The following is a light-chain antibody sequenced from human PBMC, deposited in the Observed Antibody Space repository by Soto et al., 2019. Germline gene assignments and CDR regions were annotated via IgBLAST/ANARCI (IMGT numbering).Light chain of an antibody. CDR2: GAS. CDR1: QSVSSSY. CDR3: QRYGSSPETWT. J-gene: IGKJ1*01. Sequence: EIVLTQSPGTLSLSPGERATLSCRASQSVSSSYLAWYQQKPGQAPRLLIYGASSRATGIPDRFSGSGSGTDCTLTTSRLEPEDFAVYYCQRYGSSPETWTFRQGTKVEIK. V-gene: IGKV3-20*01.